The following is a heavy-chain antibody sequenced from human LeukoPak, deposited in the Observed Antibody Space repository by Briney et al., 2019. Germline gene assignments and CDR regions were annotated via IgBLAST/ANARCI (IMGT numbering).Heavy chain of an antibody. D-gene: IGHD6-6*01. Sequence: PGGSLLLSCTASGFTFSDYWMTWVRQAPGKGPEWVANIKQDGSQRYYVDSVRGRFTISRDNAKNSLFLQMNGLRAEDTAVYYCARRGGSSSRRSPIDYWGQGTLVTVSS. V-gene: IGHV3-7*01. CDR1: GFTFSDYW. J-gene: IGHJ4*02. CDR3: ARRGGSSSRRSPIDY. CDR2: IKQDGSQR.